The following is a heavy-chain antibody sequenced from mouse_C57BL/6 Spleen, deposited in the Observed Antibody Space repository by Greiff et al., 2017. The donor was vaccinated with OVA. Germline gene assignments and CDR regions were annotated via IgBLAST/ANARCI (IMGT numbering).Heavy chain of an antibody. CDR2: IHPNSGST. Sequence: LQESGAELVKPGASVKLSCKASGYTFTSYWMHWVKQRPGQGLEWIGMIHPNSGSTNYNEKFKSKATLTVDQSSSTAYMRLSSLTSEDSAVYYCARFECYGSSYWYFDVWGTGTTVTVSS. CDR3: ARFECYGSSYWYFDV. J-gene: IGHJ1*03. D-gene: IGHD1-1*01. V-gene: IGHV1-64*01. CDR1: GYTFTSYW.